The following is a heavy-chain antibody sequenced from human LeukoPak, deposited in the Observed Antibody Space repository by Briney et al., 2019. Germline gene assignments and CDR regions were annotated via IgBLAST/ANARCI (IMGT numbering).Heavy chain of an antibody. CDR3: AREEARDGSNGYYFDY. D-gene: IGHD5-24*01. Sequence: ASVKVSCKASGYTFSNYHIHWVRQAPGQGIEWMGIINPRYGSTTYAQNFQGRVTMTRDMSTSTVYMELSSLRSEDTAVYYCAREEARDGSNGYYFDYWGQGTLLTVSS. V-gene: IGHV1-46*01. CDR2: INPRYGST. CDR1: GYTFSNYH. J-gene: IGHJ4*02.